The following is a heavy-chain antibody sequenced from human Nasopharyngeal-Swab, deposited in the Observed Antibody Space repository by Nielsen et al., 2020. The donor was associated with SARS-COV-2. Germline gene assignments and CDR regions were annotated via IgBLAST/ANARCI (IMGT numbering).Heavy chain of an antibody. V-gene: IGHV3-21*01. D-gene: IGHD3-10*01. Sequence: GGSLRLSCAASGFTFSSYSMNWVRQAPGKGLEWVSSISSSSSYIYYADSVKGRFTTSRDNAKNSLYLQMNSLRAEDTGVYYCAGWITMIRGATFDIWGQGTMVTVSS. CDR2: ISSSSSYI. CDR3: AGWITMIRGATFDI. CDR1: GFTFSSYS. J-gene: IGHJ3*02.